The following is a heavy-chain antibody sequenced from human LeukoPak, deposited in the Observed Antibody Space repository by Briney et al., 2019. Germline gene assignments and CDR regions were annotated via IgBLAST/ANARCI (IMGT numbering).Heavy chain of an antibody. J-gene: IGHJ4*02. Sequence: GGSLRLSCAASGFTFSNAWMSRVGQAPGKGLEWVGRIKSKTDGGTTDYAPPVKGRFTIPRDDSKNTLYLQMNSLKTEDTAVYYCTTDFWGSYFWGQGTLVTVSS. V-gene: IGHV3-15*01. D-gene: IGHD3-16*01. CDR2: IKSKTDGGTT. CDR3: TTDFWGSYF. CDR1: GFTFSNAW.